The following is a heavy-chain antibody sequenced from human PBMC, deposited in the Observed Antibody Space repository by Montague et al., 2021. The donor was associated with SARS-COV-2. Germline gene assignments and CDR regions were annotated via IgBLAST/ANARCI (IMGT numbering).Heavy chain of an antibody. CDR1: GGSLSGYY. V-gene: IGHV4-34*01. D-gene: IGHD5-24*01. J-gene: IGHJ6*02. CDR2: INHSGST. Sequence: SETLSLTCAVYGGSLSGYYWSWIRQPPGKGLEWIGEINHSGSTXXXPSXXXRVTIPVDTSKNQFSLKLSSVTAADTAVYYCARRGYSYYYYGMDVWGQGTTVTVSS. CDR3: ARRGYSYYYYGMDV.